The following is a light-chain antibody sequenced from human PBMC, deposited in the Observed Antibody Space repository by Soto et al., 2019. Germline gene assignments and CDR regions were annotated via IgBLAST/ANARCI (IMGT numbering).Light chain of an antibody. V-gene: IGLV2-14*01. CDR1: SSDVGGYNY. J-gene: IGLJ1*01. CDR3: SSYTSSSISYG. CDR2: DVS. Sequence: QSALTQPASVSGSPGQSITISCTGTSSDVGGYNYVSWYQQHPGKAPKIMIYDVSNRPSGVSNRFSGYKSGNTASLTISGLQVEDEADYYCSSYTSSSISYGFGTGTKVTVL.